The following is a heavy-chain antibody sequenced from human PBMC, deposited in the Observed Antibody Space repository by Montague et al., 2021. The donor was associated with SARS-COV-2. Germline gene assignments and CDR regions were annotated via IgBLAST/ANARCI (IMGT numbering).Heavy chain of an antibody. J-gene: IGHJ4*02. CDR2: VYSSGTT. Sequence: SETLSLTCTVPSDSINSYYWGWIRQPPGKRLEWLGYVYSSGTTNYNPSLNSRIAISVDTSKNQFSLRLDSVTAADTAIYHCATLTQSNGDFWGQGALVTVS. V-gene: IGHV4-4*08. CDR3: ATLTQSNGDF. CDR1: SDSINSYY. D-gene: IGHD4/OR15-4a*01.